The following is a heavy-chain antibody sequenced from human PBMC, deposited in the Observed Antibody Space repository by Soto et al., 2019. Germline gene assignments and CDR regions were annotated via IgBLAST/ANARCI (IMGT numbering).Heavy chain of an antibody. Sequence: ASVKVSCKASGYTFTSYYIHWARQAPGQGLEWVGIINPSAGSTSYAQNFQGRVTMTRDTSTSTVYMELSSLRSEDTAVYYCARVRLYSDSSGYYYDHYYGMDVWGQGTTVTVSS. V-gene: IGHV1-46*01. CDR1: GYTFTSYY. D-gene: IGHD3-22*01. J-gene: IGHJ6*02. CDR3: ARVRLYSDSSGYYYDHYYGMDV. CDR2: INPSAGST.